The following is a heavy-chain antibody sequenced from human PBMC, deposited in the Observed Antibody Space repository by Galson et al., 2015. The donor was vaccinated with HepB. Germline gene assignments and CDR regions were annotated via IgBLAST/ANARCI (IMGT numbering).Heavy chain of an antibody. Sequence: SLRLSCAASGFTFSSYWMSWVRQAPGKGLEWVANIKQDGSEKYYVDSVKGRFTISRDNAKNSLYLQMNSLRAEDTAVYYCARDHSGSYLYHYYYYMDVWGKGTTVTVSS. CDR2: IKQDGSEK. V-gene: IGHV3-7*03. J-gene: IGHJ6*03. CDR3: ARDHSGSYLYHYYYYMDV. CDR1: GFTFSSYW. D-gene: IGHD1-26*01.